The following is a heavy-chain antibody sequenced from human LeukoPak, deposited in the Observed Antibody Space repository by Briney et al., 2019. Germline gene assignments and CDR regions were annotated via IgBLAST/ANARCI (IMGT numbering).Heavy chain of an antibody. CDR2: IKSNSGGT. Sequence: ASVKVSCKASGYNLMGFYIHWVRQAPGQGLEWMGWIKSNSGGTNYAQKFQGRVTMTRDTSISTAYMELSRLRSDDRAVYYCATSGHCSGGSCYSSDAVDIWGRGTMVTVSS. V-gene: IGHV1-2*02. D-gene: IGHD2-15*01. J-gene: IGHJ3*02. CDR3: ATSGHCSGGSCYSSDAVDI. CDR1: GYNLMGFY.